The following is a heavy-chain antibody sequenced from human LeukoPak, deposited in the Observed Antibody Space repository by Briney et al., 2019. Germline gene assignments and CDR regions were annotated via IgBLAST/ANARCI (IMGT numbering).Heavy chain of an antibody. D-gene: IGHD5-18*01. J-gene: IGHJ4*02. V-gene: IGHV4-59*01. CDR2: IYYSGST. CDR3: ASLRGYSPLEYYFDY. Sequence: SETLSLTCTVSGGSISSYYWSWIRQPPGKGPEWIGYIYYSGSTNYNPSLKSRVTISVDTSKNQFSLKLSSVTAADTAVYYCASLRGYSPLEYYFDYWGQGTLVTVSS. CDR1: GGSISSYY.